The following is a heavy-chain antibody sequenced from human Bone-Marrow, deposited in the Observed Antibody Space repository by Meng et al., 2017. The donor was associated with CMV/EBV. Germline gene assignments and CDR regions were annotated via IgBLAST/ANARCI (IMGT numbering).Heavy chain of an antibody. D-gene: IGHD2-2*01. CDR3: ARDCRDQLPQSDNWFDP. J-gene: IGHJ5*02. Sequence: ASVKVSSYASGYTFTSYYMHCVRQAPGQGLEWMGIINPSGGSTSYAQKFQGRVTMTRDTSTSTVYMELSSLRSEDTAVYFCARDCRDQLPQSDNWFDPWGQGTLVTVSS. CDR2: INPSGGST. CDR1: GYTFTSYY. V-gene: IGHV1-46*01.